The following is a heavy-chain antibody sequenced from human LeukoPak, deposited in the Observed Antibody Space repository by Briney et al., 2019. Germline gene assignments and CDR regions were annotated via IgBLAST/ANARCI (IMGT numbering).Heavy chain of an antibody. CDR1: GFTFDDYG. CDR3: ARDYYDSSGYFPGFDY. D-gene: IGHD3-22*01. CDR2: INWNGGST. Sequence: PGGSLRLSCAASGFTFDDYGMSWVRQAPGKGLEWVSGINWNGGSTGYADSVKGRFTISRDNAKNSLYLQMNSLRAEDTAVYYCARDYYDSSGYFPGFDYWGQGTLVTVSS. J-gene: IGHJ4*02. V-gene: IGHV3-20*04.